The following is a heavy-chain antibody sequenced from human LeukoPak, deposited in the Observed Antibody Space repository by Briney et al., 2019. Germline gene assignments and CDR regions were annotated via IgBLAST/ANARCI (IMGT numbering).Heavy chain of an antibody. CDR2: INPNSGGT. CDR1: GYTFTGYY. Sequence: ASVKVSCKASGYTFTGYYMHWVRQAPGQGLEWMGWINPNSGGTNYAQKFQGRVTMTRDTSISTAYMELSRLRSDDTAVYYCARERRPYYYDSSGYLFLRTEDAFDIWGQGTMVTVSS. V-gene: IGHV1-2*02. J-gene: IGHJ3*02. CDR3: ARERRPYYYDSSGYLFLRTEDAFDI. D-gene: IGHD3-22*01.